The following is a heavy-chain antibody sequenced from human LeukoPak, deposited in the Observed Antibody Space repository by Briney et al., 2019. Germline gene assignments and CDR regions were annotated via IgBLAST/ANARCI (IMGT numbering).Heavy chain of an antibody. CDR1: GGSFSGYY. CDR3: ARRVLSAYAFDI. CDR2: IYYSGST. J-gene: IGHJ3*02. V-gene: IGHV4-59*08. Sequence: PSETLSLTCAVYGGSFSGYYWSWIRQPPGKGLEWIGYIYYSGSTNYNPSLKSRVTISVDTSKNQFSLKLSSVTAADTAVYYCARRVLSAYAFDIWGQGTMVTVSS.